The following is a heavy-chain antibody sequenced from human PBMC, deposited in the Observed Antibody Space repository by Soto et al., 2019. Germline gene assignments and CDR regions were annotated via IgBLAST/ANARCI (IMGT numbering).Heavy chain of an antibody. J-gene: IGHJ4*02. CDR2: IYSGGST. D-gene: IGHD6-25*01. Sequence: PGGSLRLSCAASAFSFSTGAMHWVRQTPGKGLEWVSVIYSGGSTYYADSVKGRFTISRDNSKNTLYLQMNSLRAEDTAVYYCARGFDSGRHYFDFRGQGTLVPGSA. CDR1: AFSFSTGA. CDR3: ARGFDSGRHYFDF. V-gene: IGHV3-66*01.